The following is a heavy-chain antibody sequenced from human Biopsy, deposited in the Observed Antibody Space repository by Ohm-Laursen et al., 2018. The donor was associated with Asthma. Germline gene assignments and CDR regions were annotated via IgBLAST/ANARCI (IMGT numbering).Heavy chain of an antibody. CDR3: ARAVDYSHYYGIDV. CDR1: CYTFNSAG. D-gene: IGHD3-10*01. J-gene: IGHJ6*02. CDR2: ISVYNGNT. V-gene: IGHV1-18*01. Sequence: ASVTASCKTSCYTFNSAGITWVRQPPGQGLEWMGWISVYNGNTKVAQKLQDRATMITDTSTSTAYMELRSLRCDDTAVYFCARAVDYSHYYGIDVWGQGTTVTVS.